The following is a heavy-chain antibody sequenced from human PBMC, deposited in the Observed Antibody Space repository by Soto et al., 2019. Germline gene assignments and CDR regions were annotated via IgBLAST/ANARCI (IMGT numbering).Heavy chain of an antibody. CDR2: IDPSDSQT. D-gene: IGHD1-1*01. Sequence: PGESLKISCQGSGYSFAGYWITWVRQKPGKGLEWMGRIDPSDSQTYYSPSFRGHVTISVTKSITTVFLQWSSLRASDTAIYYCARRLSGPKEEYNAYYFYGLDVWGQGTKVTVSS. V-gene: IGHV5-10-1*01. J-gene: IGHJ6*02. CDR1: GYSFAGYW. CDR3: ARRLSGPKEEYNAYYFYGLDV.